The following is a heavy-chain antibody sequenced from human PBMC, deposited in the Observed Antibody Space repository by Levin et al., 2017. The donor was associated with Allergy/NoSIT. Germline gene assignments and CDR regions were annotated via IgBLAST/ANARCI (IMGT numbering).Heavy chain of an antibody. Sequence: GESLKISCKASGYTFTSYGISWVRQAPGQGLEWMGWISAYNGNTNYAQKLQARVTMTTDTSTSTAYMELRSLRSDDTAVYYCARGKTRTWRMVVAATDWFDPWGQGTLVTVSS. CDR3: ARGKTRTWRMVVAATDWFDP. D-gene: IGHD2-15*01. CDR1: GYTFTSYG. CDR2: ISAYNGNT. V-gene: IGHV1-18*01. J-gene: IGHJ5*02.